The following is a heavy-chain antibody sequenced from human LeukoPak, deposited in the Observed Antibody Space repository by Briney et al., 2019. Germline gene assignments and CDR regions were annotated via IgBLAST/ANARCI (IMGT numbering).Heavy chain of an antibody. J-gene: IGHJ3*02. Sequence: SVKVSSKPSGGTFSIYAINWVRQAPGQGLEWLGGITPVLGTSNYAQRFQGRVTIIADESTSTAYMELSSLRSEDTAVYYCARGLVTKFVTWGQGTMVTVSS. V-gene: IGHV1-69*13. CDR3: ARGLVTKFVT. CDR1: GGTFSIYA. CDR2: ITPVLGTS. D-gene: IGHD3-9*01.